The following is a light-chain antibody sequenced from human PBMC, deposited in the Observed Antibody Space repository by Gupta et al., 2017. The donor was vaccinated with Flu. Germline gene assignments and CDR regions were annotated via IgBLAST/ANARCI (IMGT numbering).Light chain of an antibody. CDR3: QQSYSTPA. V-gene: IGKV1-39*01. CDR2: AAS. J-gene: IGKJ1*01. CDR1: QSISSY. Sequence: DIQMTQSPSSLSASVADRVTITCRASQSISSYLNWYQQKPGKAPKLLIYAASRLQSGVPSRFSGSGSGTDFTLTSSRLQPEDFATYCGQQSYSTPAFGQGTKVEIK.